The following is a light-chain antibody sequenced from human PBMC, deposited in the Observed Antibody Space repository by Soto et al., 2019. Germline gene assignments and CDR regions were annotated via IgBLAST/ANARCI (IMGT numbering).Light chain of an antibody. J-gene: IGLJ1*01. Sequence: QSVLTQPPSASGSPGQSITISCTGTSSDVGGYNYVSWYQQHPGKAPKLRIYEVSNRPSGVSNRFSGSKSGNTASLTISGLQAEDEADYSCSSYTSSSPLYFFGTGTNLTVL. CDR1: SSDVGGYNY. V-gene: IGLV2-14*01. CDR2: EVS. CDR3: SSYTSSSPLYF.